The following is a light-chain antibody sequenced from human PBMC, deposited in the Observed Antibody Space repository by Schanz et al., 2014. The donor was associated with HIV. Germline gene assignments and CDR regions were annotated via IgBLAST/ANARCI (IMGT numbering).Light chain of an antibody. CDR3: NSYTRTSTPV. CDR2: DVN. CDR1: SGDVGRYDY. J-gene: IGLJ2*01. Sequence: QSALTQPASVSGSLGQSITISCTGTSGDVGRYDYVSWYQQHPGKAPKLMIYDVNNRPSGVSNRFSGSKSGNTASLTISGLQAEDEADYYCNSYTRTSTPVFGGGTKLTVL. V-gene: IGLV2-14*03.